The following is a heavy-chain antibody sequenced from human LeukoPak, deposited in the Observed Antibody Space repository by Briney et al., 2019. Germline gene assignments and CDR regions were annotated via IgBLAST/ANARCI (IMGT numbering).Heavy chain of an antibody. CDR2: FDPEDGET. CDR3: ARAYSPSGSYLDAFDI. CDR1: GYTLTELS. D-gene: IGHD1-26*01. V-gene: IGHV1-24*01. Sequence: ASVKVSCKVSGYTLTELSMHWVRQAPGKGLEWMGGFDPEDGETIYAQKFQGRVTMTEDTSTDTAYMELSSLRSEDTAVYYCARAYSPSGSYLDAFDIWGQGTMVTVSS. J-gene: IGHJ3*02.